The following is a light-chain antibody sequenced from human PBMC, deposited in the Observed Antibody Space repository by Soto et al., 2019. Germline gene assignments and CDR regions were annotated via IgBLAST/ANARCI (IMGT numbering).Light chain of an antibody. J-gene: IGKJ2*01. Sequence: EIVMTQSPATLSVSPGERATLSCRASQSVNSYLARYQQKPGQPPRLLIYTTSSRATGVPARFSGSGSGTEFTLTISSLQSEDFAVYYCQQFNSWPYTFGQGTKLEIK. CDR3: QQFNSWPYT. CDR1: QSVNSY. CDR2: TTS. V-gene: IGKV3-15*01.